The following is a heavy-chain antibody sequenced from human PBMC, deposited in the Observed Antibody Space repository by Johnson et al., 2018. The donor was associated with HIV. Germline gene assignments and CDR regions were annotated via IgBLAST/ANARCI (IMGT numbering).Heavy chain of an antibody. CDR3: ARGGARPYDAFDI. CDR1: GFTFSSYW. D-gene: IGHD3-16*01. J-gene: IGHJ3*02. Sequence: VQLVESGGGLVQPGGSLRLSCAASGFTFSSYWMHWVRQAPGKGLVWVSRVNSDGSSTSYADSVKGRFTIPRDNAKNTLYLQMNSLRAEDTAVYYCARGGARPYDAFDIWGQGTMVTVSS. V-gene: IGHV3-74*02. CDR2: VNSDGSST.